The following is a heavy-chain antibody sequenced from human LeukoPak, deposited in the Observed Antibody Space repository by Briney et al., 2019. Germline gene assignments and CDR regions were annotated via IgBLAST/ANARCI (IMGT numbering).Heavy chain of an antibody. CDR1: GYTFTGYY. CDR3: ARALPHWGSGDY. CDR2: INPNSGGT. Sequence: ASVKVSCKASGYTFTGYYMHWVRQAPGQGLEWMGWINPNSGGTNYAQKFQGRVTMTRDTSIGTAYMELSRLRSDDTAVYYCARALPHWGSGDYWGQGTLVTVSS. J-gene: IGHJ4*02. V-gene: IGHV1-2*02. D-gene: IGHD7-27*01.